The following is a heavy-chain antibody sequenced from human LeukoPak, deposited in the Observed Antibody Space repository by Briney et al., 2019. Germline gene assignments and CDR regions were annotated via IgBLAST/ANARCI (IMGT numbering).Heavy chain of an antibody. Sequence: ASVKVSCKASGYTFTSYGISWVRQAPGQGLEWMGWINPNSGGTNYAQKFQGRVTMTRDTSISTAYMELSRLRSDDTAVYYCARDSITMVRGVCGYWGQGALVTVSS. V-gene: IGHV1-2*02. J-gene: IGHJ4*02. D-gene: IGHD3-10*01. CDR3: ARDSITMVRGVCGY. CDR2: INPNSGGT. CDR1: GYTFTSYG.